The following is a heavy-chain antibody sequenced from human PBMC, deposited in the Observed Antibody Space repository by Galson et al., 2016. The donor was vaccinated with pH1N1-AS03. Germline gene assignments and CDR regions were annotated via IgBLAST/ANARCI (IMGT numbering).Heavy chain of an antibody. D-gene: IGHD4-11*01. V-gene: IGHV1-3*01. CDR3: ARDGQQLLPIDD. CDR1: GYTFTTYA. Sequence: SVKVSCKASGYTFTTYAIHWVRQAPGQSLEWMGRINVGNGKTKYSQNFQGRVTITRDTSASTAYMELSSLRSEDTAVYYCARDGQQLLPIDDWGQGTLVTVSS. CDR2: INVGNGKT. J-gene: IGHJ4*02.